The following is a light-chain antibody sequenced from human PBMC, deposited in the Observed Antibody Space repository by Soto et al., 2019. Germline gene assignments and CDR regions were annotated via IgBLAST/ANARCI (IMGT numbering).Light chain of an antibody. CDR2: DVT. CDR1: SSDVGAYNY. Sequence: QSVRSHPLSVSWSPGHSVTIACTGTSSDVGAYNYVSWYQQHPGNAPKLMIYDVTKRPSGVPDRFSGSKSANTASLTISGLQAEDEGDYFCCSYAGPYSYVFGTGTKVTVL. CDR3: CSYAGPYSYV. J-gene: IGLJ1*01. V-gene: IGLV2-11*01.